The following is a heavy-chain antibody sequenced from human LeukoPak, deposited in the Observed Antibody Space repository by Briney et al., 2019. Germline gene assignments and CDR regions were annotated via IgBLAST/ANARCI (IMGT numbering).Heavy chain of an antibody. J-gene: IGHJ6*03. V-gene: IGHV4-34*01. CDR3: ARGRYYYYMDV. CDR2: INHSGST. CDR1: GGSFSGYY. Sequence: PSETLSLTCAVYGGSFSGYYWSWIRQPPGKGLEWIGEINHSGSTNYNPSLKSRVTISVDTSKNQFSLKLSSVTAADTAVYYCARGRYYYYMDVWGKGTTVTVSS.